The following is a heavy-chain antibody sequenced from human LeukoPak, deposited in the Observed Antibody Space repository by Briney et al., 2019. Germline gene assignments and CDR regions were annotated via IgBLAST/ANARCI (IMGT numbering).Heavy chain of an antibody. CDR2: INPGSGDT. Sequence: ASVKVSCKASGYTFTAYYMHWVRQAPGQGLEWMGWINPGSGDTNYAQKFQGRVTMTRDTSISTGYMELSSLRAEDTAVYYCARHSCSGGTCYSDHWVGEIDYWGQGTLVTVSS. V-gene: IGHV1-2*02. D-gene: IGHD2-15*01. CDR3: ARHSCSGGTCYSDHWVGEIDY. CDR1: GYTFTAYY. J-gene: IGHJ4*02.